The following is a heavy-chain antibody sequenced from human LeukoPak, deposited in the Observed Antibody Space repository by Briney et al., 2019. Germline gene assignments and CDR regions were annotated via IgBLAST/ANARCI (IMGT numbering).Heavy chain of an antibody. Sequence: PSETLSLTCAVYGGSFSGYYWSWLRQPPGKGREGMGEINHSGRTNYNPSLKSRFTISVDTSKNQFSLKLSSVTAADTAVYYCARRCGSCFPWAFDIWGQGTMVTVSS. CDR2: INHSGRT. J-gene: IGHJ3*02. CDR1: GGSFSGYY. V-gene: IGHV4-34*01. CDR3: ARRCGSCFPWAFDI. D-gene: IGHD2-15*01.